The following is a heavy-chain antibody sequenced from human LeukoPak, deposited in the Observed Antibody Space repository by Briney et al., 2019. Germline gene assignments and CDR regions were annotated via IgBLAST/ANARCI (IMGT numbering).Heavy chain of an antibody. J-gene: IGHJ3*02. CDR3: ARAIRTGASRRSKGAFDI. D-gene: IGHD1-14*01. CDR2: IYYSGST. CDR1: GGSISSSSYY. Sequence: SETLSLTCTVSGGSISSSSYYWGWIRQPPGKGLEWIGYIYYSGSTNYNPSLKSRVTISVDTSKNQFSLKLSSVTAADTAVYYCARAIRTGASRRSKGAFDIWGQGTMVTVSS. V-gene: IGHV4-61*05.